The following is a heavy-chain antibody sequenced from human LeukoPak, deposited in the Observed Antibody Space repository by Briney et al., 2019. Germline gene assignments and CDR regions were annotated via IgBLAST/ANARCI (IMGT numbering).Heavy chain of an antibody. CDR1: GYTFTSYG. J-gene: IGHJ6*03. CDR2: ISAYNGNT. CDR3: AGDSNTYDFWSGVDYYYYMDV. Sequence: ASVKVSCKASGYTFTSYGISWVRQAPGQGLEWMGWISAYNGNTNYAQKLQGRVTMTTDTSTSTAYMELRSLRSDDTAVYYCAGDSNTYDFWSGVDYYYYMDVWGKGTTVTVSS. D-gene: IGHD3-3*01. V-gene: IGHV1-18*01.